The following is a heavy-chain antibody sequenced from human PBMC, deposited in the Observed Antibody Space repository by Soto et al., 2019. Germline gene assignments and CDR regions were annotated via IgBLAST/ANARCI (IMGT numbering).Heavy chain of an antibody. CDR1: GLTFSSYS. V-gene: IGHV3-48*01. J-gene: IGHJ3*02. CDR3: TTDWYGDWI. D-gene: IGHD2-21*02. Sequence: PGGSLRLSCAASGLTFSSYSMNWVRQAPGKGLEWVSYISSSSSTIYYADSVKGRFTISRDNAKNSLYLQMNSLRAEDTAVYYCTTDWYGDWIWGKGTMVTVSS. CDR2: ISSSSSTI.